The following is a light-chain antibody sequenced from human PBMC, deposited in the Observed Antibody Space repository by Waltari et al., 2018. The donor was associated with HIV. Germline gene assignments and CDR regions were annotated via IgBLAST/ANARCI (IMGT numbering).Light chain of an antibody. CDR1: SSHIGLFH. CDR3: AAWDDRLSGL. V-gene: IGLV1-47*01. J-gene: IGLJ2*01. CDR2: RDN. Sequence: QSVLTQPPSASGTPGPRVTISCSGGSSHIGLFHVYWYQQFPGTAPKLLIYRDNQRPPGVPDRFSGSKSGTSASLVISGLRSEDEADYYCAAWDDRLSGLFGGGTKVTVL.